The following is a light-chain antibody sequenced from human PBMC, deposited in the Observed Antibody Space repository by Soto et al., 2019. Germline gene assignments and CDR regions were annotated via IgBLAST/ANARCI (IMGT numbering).Light chain of an antibody. CDR3: QHTNSFPYT. J-gene: IGKJ4*01. V-gene: IGKV1-12*01. Sequence: DIQMTQSPSSVSASVGDRVTITCRASQGINSWLAWYQQKPGKAPKLLIYAASSLQRGVPSRFSGSGSGTDFSLTINSLQPEDFAPYYCQHTNSFPYTFGGGNKVEIK. CDR2: AAS. CDR1: QGINSW.